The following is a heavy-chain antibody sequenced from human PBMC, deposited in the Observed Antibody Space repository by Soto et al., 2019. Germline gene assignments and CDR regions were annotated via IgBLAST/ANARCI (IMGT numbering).Heavy chain of an antibody. CDR3: ARVIWTGTTWGFDP. D-gene: IGHD1-7*01. Sequence: SETLSLTCTVSGGSISSYYWSWIRQPPGKGLEWIGYIYYSGSTNYNPSLKSRVTISVDTSKNQFSLKLSFVTAADTAVYYCARVIWTGTTWGFDPWGQGILVTVSS. V-gene: IGHV4-59*01. CDR2: IYYSGST. CDR1: GGSISSYY. J-gene: IGHJ5*02.